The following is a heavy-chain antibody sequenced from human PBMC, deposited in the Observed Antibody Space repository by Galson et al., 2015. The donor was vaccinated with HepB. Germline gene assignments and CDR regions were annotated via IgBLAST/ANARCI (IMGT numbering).Heavy chain of an antibody. Sequence: SLRLSCAVSGFTFSSYSMNWVRQAPGKGLEWVSYISSSSSTIYYADSVKGRFTISRDNAKNSLYLQMNSLRDEDTAVYYCAREVAAAYYGDFDYWGQGTLVTVSS. CDR2: ISSSSSTI. V-gene: IGHV3-48*02. J-gene: IGHJ4*02. CDR3: AREVAAAYYGDFDY. D-gene: IGHD6-13*01. CDR1: GFTFSSYS.